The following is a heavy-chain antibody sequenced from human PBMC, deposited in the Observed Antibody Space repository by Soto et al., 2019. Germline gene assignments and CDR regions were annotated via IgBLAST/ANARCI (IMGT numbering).Heavy chain of an antibody. D-gene: IGHD3-22*01. Sequence: QVQLVESGGGLVQTSGSLRLACVASGFTFSDYYMSWVRQAPGKGLEWVSYISSSGNTIYYADSVKGRFTISRDNAKNSVYRQMNSLRAEDTALYFCAKMSSDNYYDLVFSWGQGTLVTVSS. CDR3: AKMSSDNYYDLVFS. V-gene: IGHV3-11*01. J-gene: IGHJ4*02. CDR1: GFTFSDYY. CDR2: ISSSGNTI.